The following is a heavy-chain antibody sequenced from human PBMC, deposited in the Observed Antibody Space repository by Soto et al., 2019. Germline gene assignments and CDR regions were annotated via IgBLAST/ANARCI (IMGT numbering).Heavy chain of an antibody. CDR2: IIPICGTA. D-gene: IGHD5-12*01. CDR3: AGLGGMSGYDLGDYYGMDV. V-gene: IGHV1-69*01. Sequence: QVQLVQSGAEVKKPGSSVKVSCKASGGTFSSYAISWVRQAPGQGLEWMGGIIPICGTANYAQKFQGRVTITEDETTSTAYMELSSLRSEDTAVYYCAGLGGMSGYDLGDYYGMDVWGQGTTVTVSS. J-gene: IGHJ6*02. CDR1: GGTFSSYA.